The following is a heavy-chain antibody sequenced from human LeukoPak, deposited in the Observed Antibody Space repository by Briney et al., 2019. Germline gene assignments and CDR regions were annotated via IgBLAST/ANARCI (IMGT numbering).Heavy chain of an antibody. CDR2: INAGNGNT. CDR3: ARHMSEGSSTALDY. V-gene: IGHV1-3*03. D-gene: IGHD6-6*01. Sequence: ASVKVSCKASGYTFTSYAMHWVRQAPGQRLEWMGWINAGNGNTKYSQKFQGRVTITRDTSASTAYLQWSSLKASDIAMYYCARHMSEGSSTALDYWGQGTLVTVSS. CDR1: GYTFTSYA. J-gene: IGHJ4*02.